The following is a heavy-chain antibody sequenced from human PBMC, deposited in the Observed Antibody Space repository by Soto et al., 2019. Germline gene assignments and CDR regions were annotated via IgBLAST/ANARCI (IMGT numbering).Heavy chain of an antibody. CDR3: AREMAGLGGEYDY. D-gene: IGHD3-16*01. J-gene: IGHJ4*02. V-gene: IGHV1-18*01. Sequence: QVQLVQSGAEVKNPGASVKVSCKTSGYTFTKYGVGWVRQAPGQGLEWMGWISGSSGNANYAEKVQGRITLTTDTSTSTVYIELRSLRSDDKAEYYFAREMAGLGGEYDYWGQGTLVTVSS. CDR2: ISGSSGNA. CDR1: GYTFTKYG.